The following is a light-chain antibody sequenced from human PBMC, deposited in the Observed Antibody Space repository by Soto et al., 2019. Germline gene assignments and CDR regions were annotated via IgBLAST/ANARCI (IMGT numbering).Light chain of an antibody. CDR2: KAS. V-gene: IGKV1-5*03. J-gene: IGKJ1*01. CDR1: QSISSW. Sequence: DIQMTQSPSTLSASVGDRVTITCRASQSISSWLAWYQQKPGKAPKLLIYKASSFESGVPSRFSGSGSGTEFTLTISSLQPDDFATYYCQQYRGTFGQGTKVEIK. CDR3: QQYRGT.